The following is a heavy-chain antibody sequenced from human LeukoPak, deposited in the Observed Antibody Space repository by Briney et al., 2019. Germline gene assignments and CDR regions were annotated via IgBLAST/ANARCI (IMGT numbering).Heavy chain of an antibody. V-gene: IGHV3-7*01. D-gene: IGHD3-3*01. CDR2: IKQDGSEK. CDR3: ARVKDPIFGVLFF. CDR1: GFTFSSYW. Sequence: QSGGSPRLSWAASGFTFSSYWMSWVRQAPGKGLEWVANIKQDGSEKYYVDSVKGRFTISRDNAKNSLYLQMNSLRAEDTAVYYCARVKDPIFGVLFFGGQGTLVTVSS. J-gene: IGHJ4*02.